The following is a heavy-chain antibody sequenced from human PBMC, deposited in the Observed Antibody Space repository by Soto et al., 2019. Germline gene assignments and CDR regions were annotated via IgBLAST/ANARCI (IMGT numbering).Heavy chain of an antibody. CDR1: CGSISSGDYS. CDR2: VFRSGST. D-gene: IGHD3-10*01. Sequence: KTSETLSLTCTVSCGSISSGDYSWSWIRQPPGRGLEWIGYVFRSGSTYYSPSLKSRVTISVDGSKNQFPLKLTSVTAADTGVYYCARGSYGAGSDYWGQGTLVTVSS. V-gene: IGHV4-30-2*01. CDR3: ARGSYGAGSDY. J-gene: IGHJ4*02.